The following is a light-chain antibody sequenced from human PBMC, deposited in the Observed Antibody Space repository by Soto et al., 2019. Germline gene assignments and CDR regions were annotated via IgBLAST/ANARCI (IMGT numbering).Light chain of an antibody. J-gene: IGLJ3*02. CDR3: ALWDDSLNGLRV. V-gene: IGLV1-44*01. Sequence: QSVLTQPPSASGTPGQTVTISCSGSSSNIGSNLVNWYQLLPGTTPRLLIYNNNQRPSAVPDRFSGSKSGTSASLAISGLQSEDECDYFCALWDDSLNGLRVFGGGTKLTVL. CDR2: NNN. CDR1: SSNIGSNL.